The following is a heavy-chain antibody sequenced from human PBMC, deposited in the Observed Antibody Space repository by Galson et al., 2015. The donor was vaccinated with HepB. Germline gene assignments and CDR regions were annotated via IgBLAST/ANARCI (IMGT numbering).Heavy chain of an antibody. CDR2: ITGGGSTP. J-gene: IGHJ4*02. V-gene: IGHV3-23*01. Sequence: SLRLSCAASGFTFSSHAMNWVRQGPGKGLEWVSAITGGGSTPYYAASVEGRFTISRDNSKNTLYLQMSSLRAEDTAVYFCAKDRHLSGSYSDFDYWGQGTLVTVSS. CDR3: AKDRHLSGSYSDFDY. D-gene: IGHD3-22*01. CDR1: GFTFSSHA.